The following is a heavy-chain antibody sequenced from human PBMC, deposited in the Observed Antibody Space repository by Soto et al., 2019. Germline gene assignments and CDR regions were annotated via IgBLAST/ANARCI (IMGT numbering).Heavy chain of an antibody. CDR2: ISGSGGST. CDR3: AKANKGYCSGGSCPPGY. D-gene: IGHD2-15*01. J-gene: IGHJ4*02. Sequence: GGSLRLSCAASGFTFSSYAMSWVRQAPGKGLEWVSAISGSGGSTYYADSVKGRFTISRDNSKNTLYLQMNSLRAEDTAVYYCAKANKGYCSGGSCPPGYWGQGTLVTVSS. CDR1: GFTFSSYA. V-gene: IGHV3-23*01.